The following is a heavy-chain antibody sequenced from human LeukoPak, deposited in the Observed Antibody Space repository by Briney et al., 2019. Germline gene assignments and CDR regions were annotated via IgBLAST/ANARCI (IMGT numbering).Heavy chain of an antibody. CDR2: IKTSSTTI. Sequence: GGSLRLSCAGSGFTFSSYSMNWVRRAQGKGLEWVSYIKTSSTTIYYADSVKGRFTISRDNAKNSLYLQMNSLRAEDTAVYYCARERWYSNYDWGQGTLVTVSS. CDR1: GFTFSSYS. CDR3: ARERWYSNYD. V-gene: IGHV3-48*01. D-gene: IGHD4-11*01. J-gene: IGHJ4*02.